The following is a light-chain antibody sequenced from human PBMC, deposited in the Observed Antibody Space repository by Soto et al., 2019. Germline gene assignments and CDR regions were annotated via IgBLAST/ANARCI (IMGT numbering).Light chain of an antibody. Sequence: QSVLTQPASVSGSPAPSTTISCTGTSSDVGAYNFVSWYQHHPNKAPKLIISEVSNRPSGVSDRFSGSKSGNTASLIFSGLQAEDEADYYCASLSTTEFVFGTGPKVTVL. V-gene: IGLV2-14*01. CDR1: SSDVGAYNF. J-gene: IGLJ1*01. CDR2: EVS. CDR3: ASLSTTEFV.